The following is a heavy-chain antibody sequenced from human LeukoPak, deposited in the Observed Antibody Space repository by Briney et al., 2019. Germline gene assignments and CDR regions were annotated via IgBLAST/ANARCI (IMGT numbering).Heavy chain of an antibody. V-gene: IGHV3-21*01. CDR2: ISAGSSHI. J-gene: IGHJ5*02. CDR3: ARDGYQVPTIFGTFDP. CDR1: GFTVRSSF. D-gene: IGHD3-3*01. Sequence: PGGSLRLSCAASGFTVRSSFMNWVRQAPGKGLEWVSIISAGSSHIYYADSVKGRFTISRDDAKNSLYLQMNSLRAEDTAVYYCARDGYQVPTIFGTFDPWGQGTLVTVSS.